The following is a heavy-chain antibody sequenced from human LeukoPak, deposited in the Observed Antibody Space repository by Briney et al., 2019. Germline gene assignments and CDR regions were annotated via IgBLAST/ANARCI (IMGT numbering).Heavy chain of an antibody. CDR1: GFTFSSYA. J-gene: IGHJ4*02. V-gene: IGHV3-23*01. D-gene: IGHD6-6*01. CDR3: AKEGIAARRGSVDY. CDR2: ISGSGGST. Sequence: GGSLRLSCAASGFTFSSYAMSWVRQAPGKGLEWVSAISGSGGSTYYADSVKGRFTISRYNSKNTLYLNMNSLRAEDTAVYYCAKEGIAARRGSVDYWGQGTLVTVSS.